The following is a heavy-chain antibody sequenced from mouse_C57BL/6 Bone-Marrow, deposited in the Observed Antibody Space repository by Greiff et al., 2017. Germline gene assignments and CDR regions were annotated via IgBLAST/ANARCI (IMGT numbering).Heavy chain of an antibody. V-gene: IGHV1-81*01. J-gene: IGHJ2*01. Sequence: QVQLKQSGAELARPGASVKLSCKASGYTFTSYGISWVKQRTGQGLEWIGGIYPRSGNTYYNEKFKGKATLTADKSSSTAYMELRSLTSEDSAVYFCARWRYYGSSYYFDYWGQGTTLTVSS. D-gene: IGHD1-1*01. CDR3: ARWRYYGSSYYFDY. CDR1: GYTFTSYG. CDR2: IYPRSGNT.